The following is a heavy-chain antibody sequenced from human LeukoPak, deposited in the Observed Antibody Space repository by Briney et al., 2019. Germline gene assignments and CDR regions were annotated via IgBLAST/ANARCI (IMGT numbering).Heavy chain of an antibody. Sequence: PGGPLKLSCAVSGFTFSTNYMTWVRQAPGKGLEWVSDVYSGGATYYADSVKGRFTIYRDISNNIVYLQMNSLRAEDTAVYYCARAGGQFYYGSGTTGGYFDYWGQGTLVTVSS. CDR2: VYSGGAT. J-gene: IGHJ4*02. CDR3: ARAGGQFYYGSGTTGGYFDY. CDR1: GFTFSTNY. D-gene: IGHD3-10*01. V-gene: IGHV3-53*01.